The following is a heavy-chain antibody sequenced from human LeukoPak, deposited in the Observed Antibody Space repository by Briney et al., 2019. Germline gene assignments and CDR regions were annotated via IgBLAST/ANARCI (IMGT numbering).Heavy chain of an antibody. CDR1: GYTFTNYD. J-gene: IGHJ5*02. Sequence: ASVKVSCKASGYTFTNYDMHWVRQAPGQGLEWMGIINPSGGSTSYAQKLQGRVTMTRDTSTSTVYMELSSLRSEDTAVYYCARGWEQQLVRGNWFDPWGQGTLVTVSS. V-gene: IGHV1-46*04. CDR2: INPSGGST. D-gene: IGHD6-13*01. CDR3: ARGWEQQLVRGNWFDP.